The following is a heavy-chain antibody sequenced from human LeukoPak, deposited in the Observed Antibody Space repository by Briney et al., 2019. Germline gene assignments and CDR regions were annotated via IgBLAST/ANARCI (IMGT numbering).Heavy chain of an antibody. CDR2: FYYSGST. V-gene: IGHV4-59*08. D-gene: IGHD3-10*01. CDR1: GGSISSYY. CDR3: ASQLEFFGAFDI. J-gene: IGHJ3*02. Sequence: SETLSLTCTVSGGSISSYYWSWIRQPPGKGLECIGYFYYSGSTNYNPSLKSRVTISVDTSKNQFSLKLSSVTAADTAVYYCASQLEFFGAFDIWGQGTMVTVSS.